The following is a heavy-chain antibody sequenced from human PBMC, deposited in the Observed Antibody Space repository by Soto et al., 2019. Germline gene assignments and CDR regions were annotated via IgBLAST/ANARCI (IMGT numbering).Heavy chain of an antibody. D-gene: IGHD4-17*01. V-gene: IGHV1-46*01. CDR2: FNPGGGST. J-gene: IGHJ4*02. CDR3: AREADYSDYAFDY. Sequence: ASVKVSCKASGYTFTSYYMQWVRQAPGQGLEWMGIFNPGGGSTRYAQKFQGRVTMTRDTSTSTVYMELSSLRSEDTAVYFCAREADYSDYAFDYWGQGTLVTVSS. CDR1: GYTFTSYY.